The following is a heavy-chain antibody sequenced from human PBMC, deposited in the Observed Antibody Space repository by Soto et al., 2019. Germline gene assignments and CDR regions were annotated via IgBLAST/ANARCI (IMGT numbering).Heavy chain of an antibody. CDR3: AKNTFFDY. Sequence: EVQLLASGGGFVQPGGSLRLSCAASGFTFSSYAMSWVRQAPGKGLEWVSGVSGSGGNTYYADSVKGRFTISRDNSKNTLYLQMNSLRAEHTAIYYCAKNTFFDYWGQGTLVTVSS. CDR1: GFTFSSYA. J-gene: IGHJ4*02. V-gene: IGHV3-23*01. CDR2: VSGSGGNT.